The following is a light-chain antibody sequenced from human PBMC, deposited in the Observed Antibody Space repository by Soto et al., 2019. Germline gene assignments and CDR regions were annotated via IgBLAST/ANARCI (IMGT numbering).Light chain of an antibody. CDR3: SSFTSINTCV. J-gene: IGLJ3*02. CDR1: SSDVGGYNY. CDR2: EVS. Sequence: QSALTQPASVSGSPGQSITISCTGTSSDVGGYNYVSWYQQHPGKAPKLMIYEVSNRPSGVSNRFSGSKSGNTASLTISGHQAEDEADYYCSSFTSINTCVFGGGTKLTVL. V-gene: IGLV2-14*01.